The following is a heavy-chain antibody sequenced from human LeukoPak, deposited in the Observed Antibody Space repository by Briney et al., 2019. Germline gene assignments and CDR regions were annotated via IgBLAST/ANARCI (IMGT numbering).Heavy chain of an antibody. V-gene: IGHV4-59*08. CDR1: GGSISSYY. Sequence: SETLSLTCTISGGSISSYYWSWIRQPPGKGLEWIGYIYYSGSTNYNPSLKSRVTISVDTSKNQFSLKLSSVTAADTAVYYCARLFPSYDYVWGSYRINAFDIWGQGTMVTVSS. J-gene: IGHJ3*02. CDR2: IYYSGST. D-gene: IGHD3-16*02. CDR3: ARLFPSYDYVWGSYRINAFDI.